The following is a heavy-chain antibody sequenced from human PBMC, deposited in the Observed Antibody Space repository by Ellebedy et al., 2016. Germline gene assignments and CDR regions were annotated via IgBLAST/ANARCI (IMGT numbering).Heavy chain of an antibody. V-gene: IGHV5-51*01. CDR3: ARLTSGSTVLDYMDV. Sequence: GESLKISXEGSGYNFTVYWIAWVRQMPGKGLEWMGIIYPGDSDTRYSPSFQGQVTISADTSISTAYLQWSSLQASDTATYYCARLTSGSTVLDYMDVWGRGTTVTVSS. D-gene: IGHD6-25*01. CDR1: GYNFTVYW. J-gene: IGHJ6*03. CDR2: IYPGDSDT.